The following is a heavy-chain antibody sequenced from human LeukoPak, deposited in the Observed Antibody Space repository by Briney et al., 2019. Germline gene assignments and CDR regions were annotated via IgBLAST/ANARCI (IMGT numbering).Heavy chain of an antibody. V-gene: IGHV1-2*02. D-gene: IGHD3-9*01. Sequence: GASVKVSCKASGYSFTGYYMHWVRQAPGQGLEWMGWINPNSGGTNYAQKFQGRVTMTRDTSISTAYMELSRLRSDDTAVYYCARELYYDILTGYSNWFDPWGQGTLVTVSS. CDR2: INPNSGGT. J-gene: IGHJ5*02. CDR1: GYSFTGYY. CDR3: ARELYYDILTGYSNWFDP.